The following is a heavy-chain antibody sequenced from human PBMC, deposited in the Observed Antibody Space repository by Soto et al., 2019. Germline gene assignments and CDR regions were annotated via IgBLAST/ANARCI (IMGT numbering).Heavy chain of an antibody. Sequence: QVQLVASGGGVVQPGRSLRLSCAASGFTFSSYAMHWVRQAPGKGLEWVAVISYDGSNKYYADSVKGRFTISRDNSKNTLYLQMNSLRAEDTAVYYCARNGIAARAGSLDPWGQGTLVTVSS. CDR3: ARNGIAARAGSLDP. CDR1: GFTFSSYA. D-gene: IGHD6-6*01. CDR2: ISYDGSNK. V-gene: IGHV3-30-3*01. J-gene: IGHJ5*02.